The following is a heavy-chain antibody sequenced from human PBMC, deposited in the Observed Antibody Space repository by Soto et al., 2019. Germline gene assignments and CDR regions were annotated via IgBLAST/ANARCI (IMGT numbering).Heavy chain of an antibody. CDR2: IYWDDDK. Sequence: QITLKESGPTLVKPTQTLTLTCTVSGFSLTTDGAAVGWIRQPPGRTLECLAFIYWDDDKRYTPSLKTRVTITKDTSKHQVVLTMTNMDPVDTGTYYCVQRQGVAEAFAFWGQGSLVTVSS. CDR1: GFSLTTDGAA. V-gene: IGHV2-5*02. CDR3: VQRQGVAEAFAF. D-gene: IGHD6-13*01. J-gene: IGHJ4*02.